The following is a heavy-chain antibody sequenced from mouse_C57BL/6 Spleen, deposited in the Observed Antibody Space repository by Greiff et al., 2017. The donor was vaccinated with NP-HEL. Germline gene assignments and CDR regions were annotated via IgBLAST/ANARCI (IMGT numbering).Heavy chain of an antibody. CDR1: GYSITSGYY. CDR3: ARDGNYGYFDV. Sequence: EVQLQESGPGLVKPSQSLSLTCSVTGYSITSGYYWNWIRQFPGNKLEWMGYISYDGSNNYNPSLKNRISITRDTSKNQFFLKLNSVTTEDTATYYCARDGNYGYFDVWGTGTTVTVSS. V-gene: IGHV3-6*01. J-gene: IGHJ1*03. D-gene: IGHD2-1*01. CDR2: ISYDGSN.